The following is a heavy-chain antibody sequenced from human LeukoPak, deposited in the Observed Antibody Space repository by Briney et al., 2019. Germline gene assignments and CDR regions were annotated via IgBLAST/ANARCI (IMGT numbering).Heavy chain of an antibody. Sequence: GGSLRLSCAASLYTFRSYAMSWVRQAPGKGLEWVSAISGSGGSTYYADSVKGRFTISRDNSKNTLYLQMNSLRAETTSEYYRPNAQKARLYYDSSGPPQHWGQGTLVTVSS. CDR3: PNAQKARLYYDSSGPPQH. CDR2: ISGSGGST. D-gene: IGHD3-22*01. J-gene: IGHJ1*01. CDR1: LYTFRSYA. V-gene: IGHV3-23*01.